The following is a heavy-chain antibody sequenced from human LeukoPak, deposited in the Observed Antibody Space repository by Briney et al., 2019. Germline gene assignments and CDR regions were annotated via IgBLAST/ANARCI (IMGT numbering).Heavy chain of an antibody. CDR2: IYTSGST. V-gene: IGHV4-61*02. D-gene: IGHD3-10*01. CDR3: AREDSHYYGSGSYANWFDP. Sequence: MSSETLSLTCTVSSVSISSGRSYWTWIRQPAGKGLEWVGRIYTSGSTNYNPSLKSRVTISVDTSKNQFSLKLSSVTAADTAVYYCAREDSHYYGSGSYANWFDPWGQGTLVTVSS. J-gene: IGHJ5*02. CDR1: SVSISSGRSY.